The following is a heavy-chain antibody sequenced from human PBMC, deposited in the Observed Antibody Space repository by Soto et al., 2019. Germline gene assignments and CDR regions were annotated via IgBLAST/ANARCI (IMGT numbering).Heavy chain of an antibody. CDR2: ISYDGSNK. V-gene: IGHV3-30-3*01. CDR1: GFTFSSYA. D-gene: IGHD6-13*01. Sequence: GGSLRLSCAASGFTFSSYAMHWVRQAPGKGLEWVAVISYDGSNKYYADSVKGRFTISRDNSKNTLYLQMNSLRAEDTAVYYCARDRWYSSSWYGMFDYWGQGTLVTVSS. J-gene: IGHJ4*02. CDR3: ARDRWYSSSWYGMFDY.